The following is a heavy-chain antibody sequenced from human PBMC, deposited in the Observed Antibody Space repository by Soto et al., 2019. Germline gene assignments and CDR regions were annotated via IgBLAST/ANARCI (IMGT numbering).Heavy chain of an antibody. CDR2: IYYSGST. V-gene: IGHV4-30-4*01. CDR3: ARESENYYDSSGYYRLFDY. D-gene: IGHD3-22*01. Sequence: QVQLQESGPGLVKPSQTLSLTCTVSGGSISSGDYYWSWIRQPPGKGLEWIGYIYYSGSTYYNPSLKSRVTISVDTSNNQFSLKLSSVTAADTAVYYCARESENYYDSSGYYRLFDYWGQGTLVTVSS. CDR1: GGSISSGDYY. J-gene: IGHJ4*02.